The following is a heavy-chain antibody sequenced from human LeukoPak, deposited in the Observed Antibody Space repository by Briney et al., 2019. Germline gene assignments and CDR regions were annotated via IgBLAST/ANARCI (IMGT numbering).Heavy chain of an antibody. D-gene: IGHD1-1*01. Sequence: GGSLRLSCAVSGFTFSTEWMTWVRQAPGKGLEWVASIKPDGSDKYYVDSVKGRFTISRDNAKNSLYLQMNTLRAEDTAVYYCAKGISLWNGDSWGQGTLVSVSS. CDR3: AKGISLWNGDS. J-gene: IGHJ4*02. V-gene: IGHV3-7*01. CDR2: IKPDGSDK. CDR1: GFTFSTEW.